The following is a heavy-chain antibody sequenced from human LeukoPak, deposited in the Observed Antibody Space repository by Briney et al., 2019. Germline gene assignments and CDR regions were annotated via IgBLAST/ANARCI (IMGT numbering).Heavy chain of an antibody. J-gene: IGHJ5*02. CDR1: GGSFSGCY. Sequence: SETLSLTCAVYGGSFSGCYWSWIRQPPGKGLEWIGEINHSGSTNYNPSLKGRVTISVDTSKNQFSLKLSSVTAADTAVYYCARSMQLVLNGGGNWFDPWGQGTLVTVSS. V-gene: IGHV4-34*01. D-gene: IGHD6-6*01. CDR3: ARSMQLVLNGGGNWFDP. CDR2: INHSGST.